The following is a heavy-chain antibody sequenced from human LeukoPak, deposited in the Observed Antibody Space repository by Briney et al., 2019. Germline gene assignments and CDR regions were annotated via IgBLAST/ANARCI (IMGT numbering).Heavy chain of an antibody. Sequence: SETLSLTCTVSGGSISSYYWSWIRQPPGKGLEWIGYIYYSGSTNYNPSLKSRVTISVDTSKNQFSLELSSVTAADTAVYYCARRVGIVGATSYFDYWGQGTLVTVSS. J-gene: IGHJ4*02. CDR2: IYYSGST. V-gene: IGHV4-59*08. CDR3: ARRVGIVGATSYFDY. CDR1: GGSISSYY. D-gene: IGHD1-26*01.